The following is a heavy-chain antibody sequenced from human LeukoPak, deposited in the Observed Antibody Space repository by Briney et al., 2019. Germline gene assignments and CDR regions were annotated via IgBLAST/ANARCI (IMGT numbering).Heavy chain of an antibody. V-gene: IGHV3-23*01. CDR1: GFTFNTYA. J-gene: IGHJ4*02. D-gene: IGHD3-9*01. CDR2: ISGSGENT. Sequence: PGGSLRLSCAASGFTFNTYAMNWVRQAPGKGLEWVSSISGSGENTYYADSVKGRFTISRDNSKYTLSLQMNSLRAEDTAVYYCAKGSVNYDILTGSYFDYWGQGTLVTVSS. CDR3: AKGSVNYDILTGSYFDY.